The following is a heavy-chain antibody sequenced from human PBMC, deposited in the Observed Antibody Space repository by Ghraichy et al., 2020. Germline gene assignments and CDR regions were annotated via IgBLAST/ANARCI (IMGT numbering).Heavy chain of an antibody. D-gene: IGHD2-2*01. CDR2: MFYGGNT. CDR3: ARLQRFHLLSACVDP. Sequence: SETLSLLCNVSGGSISSTPYYWGWIRQPPGQGLEWIGAMFYGGNTYYNPSLKSRVTISIDTSKNHISLKLFSVTAADTAVYYCARLQRFHLLSACVDPWGQGTLVTVSS. V-gene: IGHV4-39*07. J-gene: IGHJ5*02. CDR1: GGSISSTPYY.